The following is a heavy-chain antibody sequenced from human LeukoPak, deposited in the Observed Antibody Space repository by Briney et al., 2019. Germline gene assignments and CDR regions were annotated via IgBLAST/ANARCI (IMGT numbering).Heavy chain of an antibody. J-gene: IGHJ4*02. CDR3: AAGDSSGYYLY. Sequence: SETLSLTCTVSGGSISSGSYYWNWIRQPPGKGLEWIGYIYYSGSTNYNPSLKSRVTISVDTSKNQFSLKLSSVTAADTAVYYCAAGDSSGYYLYWGQGTLVTVSS. CDR1: GGSISSGSYY. CDR2: IYYSGST. V-gene: IGHV4-61*01. D-gene: IGHD3-22*01.